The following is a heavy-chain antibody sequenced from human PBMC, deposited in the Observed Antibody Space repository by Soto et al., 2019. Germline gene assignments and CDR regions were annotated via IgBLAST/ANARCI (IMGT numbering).Heavy chain of an antibody. CDR1: GFTFSRYL. Sequence: HLGGSLRLSCAASGFTFSRYLMDWVRQAPRKGLEWVATIKHDGSEKYYVDSVKGRFIISRDNAKNSVFLQMNGLRVEDTAVYFFARAMGPDGWSNQPFDIWGQGTMVIVSS. V-gene: IGHV3-7*04. D-gene: IGHD6-19*01. J-gene: IGHJ3*02. CDR2: IKHDGSEK. CDR3: ARAMGPDGWSNQPFDI.